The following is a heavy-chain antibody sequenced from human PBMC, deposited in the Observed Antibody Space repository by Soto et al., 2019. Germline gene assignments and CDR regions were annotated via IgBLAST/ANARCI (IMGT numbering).Heavy chain of an antibody. CDR3: ARDRKLDHFDY. CDR2: IYYSGST. D-gene: IGHD1-1*01. V-gene: IGHV4-59*01. Sequence: SETLSLTCTVSGGSISSYYWSWIRQPPGKGLEWIGYIYYSGSTNYNPSLKSRVTISVDTSKNQFSLKLSSVTAADTAVYYCARDRKLDHFDYWGQGTLVTVSS. CDR1: GGSISSYY. J-gene: IGHJ4*02.